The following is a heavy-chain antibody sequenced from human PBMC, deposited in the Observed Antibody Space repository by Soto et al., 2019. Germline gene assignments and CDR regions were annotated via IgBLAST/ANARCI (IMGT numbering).Heavy chain of an antibody. CDR2: INAGNGNT. D-gene: IGHD3-22*01. J-gene: IGHJ3*02. CDR3: ARGGIFDSSGYYYFSAFDI. Sequence: ASVKVSCKASGYTFTSYAMHWVRQAPGQRLEWMGWINAGNGNTNYSQKFQGRVTITRDTSASTAYMELSSLRSEDTAVYYCARGGIFDSSGYYYFSAFDIWGQGTMVTVSS. CDR1: GYTFTSYA. V-gene: IGHV1-3*01.